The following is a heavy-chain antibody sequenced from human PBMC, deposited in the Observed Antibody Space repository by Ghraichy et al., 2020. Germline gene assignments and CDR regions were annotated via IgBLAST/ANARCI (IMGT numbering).Heavy chain of an antibody. Sequence: ASVKVSCEASGYTFTGYYIHWVRQAPGQGLEWMGWINPNSGGTNYAQKFQGRVTMTRDTSISTAYMELSSLTSDDTAVYFCARGRSNLGRFDPWGQGTLVTVSS. V-gene: IGHV1-2*02. CDR1: GYTFTGYY. CDR3: ARGRSNLGRFDP. J-gene: IGHJ5*02. CDR2: INPNSGGT. D-gene: IGHD2-2*01.